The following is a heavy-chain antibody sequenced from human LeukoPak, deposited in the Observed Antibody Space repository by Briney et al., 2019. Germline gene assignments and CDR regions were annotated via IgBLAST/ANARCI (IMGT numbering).Heavy chain of an antibody. Sequence: PGGSLRLSCAASGFTFSSYAMSWVRQAPGKGLEWVSAISGSGGSTYYADSVKGRFTISRDNSKYTLYLQMNSLRAEDTAVYYCAKDRGLYGGHFDYWGQGTLVTVSS. CDR2: ISGSGGST. J-gene: IGHJ4*02. V-gene: IGHV3-23*01. CDR3: AKDRGLYGGHFDY. CDR1: GFTFSSYA. D-gene: IGHD4-23*01.